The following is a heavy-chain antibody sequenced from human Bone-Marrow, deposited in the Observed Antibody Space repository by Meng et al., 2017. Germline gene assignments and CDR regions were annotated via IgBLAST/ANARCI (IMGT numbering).Heavy chain of an antibody. D-gene: IGHD6-13*01. V-gene: IGHV1-2*06. J-gene: IGHJ5*01. CDR2: INPNSGGT. CDR1: GYTFTGYY. CDR3: ARCCLRYSSSWYAGENWFDP. Sequence: ASVKVSCKASGYTFTGYYMHWVRQAPGQGLEWMGRINPNSGGTNYAQKFQGRVTMTRDTSISTAYMELSRLRSDDTAVYYCARCCLRYSSSWYAGENWFDPWGQGTQVTVSS.